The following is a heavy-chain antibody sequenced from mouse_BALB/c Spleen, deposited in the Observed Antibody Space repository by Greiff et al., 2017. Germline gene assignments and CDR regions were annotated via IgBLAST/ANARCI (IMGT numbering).Heavy chain of an antibody. J-gene: IGHJ2*01. V-gene: IGHV5-6-4*01. CDR1: GFTFSSYT. D-gene: IGHD2-1*01. CDR2: ISSGGSYT. Sequence: DVHLVESGGGLVKPGGSLKLSCAASGFTFSSYTMSWVRQTPEKRLEWVATISSGGSYTYYPDSVKGRFTISRDNAKNTLYLQMSSLKSEDTAMYYCTRGLDGNYVRLYFDYWGQGTTLTVSS. CDR3: TRGLDGNYVRLYFDY.